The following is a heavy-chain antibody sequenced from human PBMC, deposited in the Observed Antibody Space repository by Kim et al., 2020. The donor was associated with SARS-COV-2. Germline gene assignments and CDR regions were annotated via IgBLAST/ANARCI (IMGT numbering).Heavy chain of an antibody. CDR3: ARDPHSGYDSSPSDY. CDR1: GFTFSDYY. D-gene: IGHD5-12*01. J-gene: IGHJ4*02. CDR2: ISSSGSTI. Sequence: GGSLRLSCAASGFTFSDYYMSWIRQAPGKGLEWVSYISSSGSTIYYADSVKGRFTISRDNAKNSLYLQMNSLRAEDTAVYYCARDPHSGYDSSPSDYWGQGTLVTVSS. V-gene: IGHV3-11*04.